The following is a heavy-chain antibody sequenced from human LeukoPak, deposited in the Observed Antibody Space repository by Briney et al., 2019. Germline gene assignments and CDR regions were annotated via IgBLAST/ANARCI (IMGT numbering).Heavy chain of an antibody. D-gene: IGHD6-19*01. CDR3: ARGFGHSSGWYSGGP. CDR2: ISYIGST. CDR1: AASFSSHY. J-gene: IGHJ5*02. Sequence: SETLSLTCAVSAASFSSHYWTWIRQSPRKGLEWIGYISYIGSTNYNPSLKSRVTISVDTSKNQFSLKLSSVTAADTAVYYCARGFGHSSGWYSGGPWGQGTLVTVSS. V-gene: IGHV4-59*11.